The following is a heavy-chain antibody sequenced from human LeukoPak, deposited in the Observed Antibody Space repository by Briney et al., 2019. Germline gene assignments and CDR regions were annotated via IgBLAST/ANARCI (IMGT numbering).Heavy chain of an antibody. J-gene: IGHJ4*02. D-gene: IGHD3-3*01. V-gene: IGHV4-59*01. CDR1: GGSISSYY. Sequence: SETLSLTCTVSGGSISSYYWSWIRQPPGKGLEWIGYIYYSGSTNYNPSLKSRVTISVDTSKNQFSLKLSSVTAADTAVYYCARGTPYDFWSGYYPGFDYWAREPWSPSPQ. CDR3: ARGTPYDFWSGYYPGFDY. CDR2: IYYSGST.